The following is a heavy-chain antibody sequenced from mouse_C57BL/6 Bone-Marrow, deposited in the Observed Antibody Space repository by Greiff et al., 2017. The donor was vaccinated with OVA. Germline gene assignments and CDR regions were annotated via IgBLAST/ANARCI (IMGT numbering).Heavy chain of an antibody. V-gene: IGHV14-3*01. D-gene: IGHD1-1*01. CDR1: GFNIKNTY. CDR3: ASRYYYGSSSFAY. CDR2: IDPANGNT. J-gene: IGHJ3*01. Sequence: VQLQQSVAELVRPGASVKLSCTASGFNIKNTYMHWVKQRPEQGLEWIGRIDPANGNTKYAPKFQGKATRTADTSSNTAYLQLSSLTSEDTAIYYCASRYYYGSSSFAYWGQGTLVTVSA.